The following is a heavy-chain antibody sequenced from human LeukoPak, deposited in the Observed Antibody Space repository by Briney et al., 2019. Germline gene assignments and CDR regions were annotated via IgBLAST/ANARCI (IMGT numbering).Heavy chain of an antibody. V-gene: IGHV1-8*01. Sequence: ASVKVSCKASGYTFTSYDINWVRQATGQGLEWMGRLNPNSGSTDYAQKFQGRVTMTRDMSTSTVYMELSSLRSEDTAVYYCARPSRQRSYGDYDYFDYWGQGTLVTVSS. CDR1: GYTFTSYD. CDR2: LNPNSGST. D-gene: IGHD4-17*01. J-gene: IGHJ4*02. CDR3: ARPSRQRSYGDYDYFDY.